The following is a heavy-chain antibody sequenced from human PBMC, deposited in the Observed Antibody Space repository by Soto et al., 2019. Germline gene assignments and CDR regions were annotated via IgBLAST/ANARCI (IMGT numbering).Heavy chain of an antibody. CDR1: GFSFSSYG. CDR3: ARENYGDYLNWFDP. Sequence: GGSLRLSCASSGFSFSSYGMQLVRQAPGKGLEWVAVISYDGSNRYYADSVKGRFTISRDNAKNSLYLQMNSLRDEDTAVYYCARENYGDYLNWFDPWGQGTLVTVSS. CDR2: ISYDGSNR. D-gene: IGHD4-17*01. J-gene: IGHJ5*02. V-gene: IGHV3-30*03.